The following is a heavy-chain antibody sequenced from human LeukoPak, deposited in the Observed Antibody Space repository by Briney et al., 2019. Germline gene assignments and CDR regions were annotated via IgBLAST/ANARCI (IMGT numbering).Heavy chain of an antibody. J-gene: IGHJ6*03. CDR1: GFTFSDYY. Sequence: KPGGSLRLSCAASGFTFSDYYMSWIRQAPGKGLEWVSCISSSGSTIYYADSVKGRFTISRDNAKNSLYLQMNSLRAEDTAVYYCARDPARGLYYYYYMDVWGKGTTVTVSS. CDR3: ARDPARGLYYYYYMDV. CDR2: ISSSGSTI. V-gene: IGHV3-11*04. D-gene: IGHD3-10*01.